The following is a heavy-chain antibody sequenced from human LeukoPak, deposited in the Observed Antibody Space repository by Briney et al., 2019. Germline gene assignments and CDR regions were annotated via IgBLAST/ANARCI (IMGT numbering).Heavy chain of an antibody. V-gene: IGHV3-48*01. J-gene: IGHJ4*02. CDR3: ARENYDSSGYSKIDY. Sequence: GGSLRLSCAASGFTFRSYSMNWVRQAPGKGLEWVSYISSSSSTIYYADSVKGRFTISRDNAKNSLYLQMNSLRAEDTAVYYCARENYDSSGYSKIDYWGQGTLVTVSS. CDR1: GFTFRSYS. CDR2: ISSSSSTI. D-gene: IGHD3-22*01.